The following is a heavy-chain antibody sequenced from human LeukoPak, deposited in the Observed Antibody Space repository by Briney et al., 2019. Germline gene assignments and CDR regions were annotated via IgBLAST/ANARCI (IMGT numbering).Heavy chain of an antibody. Sequence: SVKVSCKASGGTFSSYAISWVRQAPGQGLEWMGGLIPIFGTANYAQKSQGRVTITTDESPSTAYMELSSLRSEDTAVYYCARDRVKTMVVTPAYNWFDPWGQGTLVTVSS. CDR1: GGTFSSYA. CDR3: ARDRVKTMVVTPAYNWFDP. CDR2: LIPIFGTA. V-gene: IGHV1-69*05. D-gene: IGHD4-23*01. J-gene: IGHJ5*02.